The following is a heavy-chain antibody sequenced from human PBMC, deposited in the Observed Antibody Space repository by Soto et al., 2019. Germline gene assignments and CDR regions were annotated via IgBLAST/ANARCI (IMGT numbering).Heavy chain of an antibody. CDR2: IKKKANSYTT. CDR3: ARGNRAFDY. Sequence: EVQLVESGGGLVQPGGSLRLSCAASGFTFRDYYMDWVRQAPGKGLEGVGRIKKKANSYTTEYAASVKGRFTKSRDDSKNSLYLQMNSLKTEDTAVYYCARGNRAFDYWGQGTLVTVSS. D-gene: IGHD4-4*01. CDR1: GFTFRDYY. J-gene: IGHJ4*02. V-gene: IGHV3-72*01.